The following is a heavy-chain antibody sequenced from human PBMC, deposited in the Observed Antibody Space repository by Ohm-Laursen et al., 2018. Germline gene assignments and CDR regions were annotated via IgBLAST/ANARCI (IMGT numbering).Heavy chain of an antibody. J-gene: IGHJ6*02. CDR2: ISWNSGSI. Sequence: SLRLSCAASGFTFADYAMHWVRQAPGKGLEWVSGISWNSGSIGYADSVKGRFTISRDNAKNSLYLQMNSLRAEDTALYYCAKDMVARTVYYYYGMDVWGQGTTVTVSS. V-gene: IGHV3-9*01. D-gene: IGHD2-15*01. CDR1: GFTFADYA. CDR3: AKDMVARTVYYYYGMDV.